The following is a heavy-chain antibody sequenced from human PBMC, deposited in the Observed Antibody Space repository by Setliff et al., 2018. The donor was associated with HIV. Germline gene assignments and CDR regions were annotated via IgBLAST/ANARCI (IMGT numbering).Heavy chain of an antibody. V-gene: IGHV4-39*07. CDR2: IHHSGIT. D-gene: IGHD2-15*01. CDR3: AATYCRGGGRDCPQMYDY. CDR1: GVPTSASTYY. J-gene: IGHJ4*02. Sequence: PSEILSLTCTVSGVPTSASTYYWGWIRQPPGKGLQWIGEIHHSGITEYNPSLKSRVTISVDTSKKQFSLKLNSVTAADSAIYYCAATYCRGGGRDCPQMYDYWGQGSLVTVSS.